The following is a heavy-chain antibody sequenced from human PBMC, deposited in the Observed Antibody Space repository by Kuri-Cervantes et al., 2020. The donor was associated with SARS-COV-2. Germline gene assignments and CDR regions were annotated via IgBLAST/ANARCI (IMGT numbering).Heavy chain of an antibody. CDR2: ISWDGATT. V-gene: IGHV3-43D*04. D-gene: IGHD3-10*01. Sequence: GGSLRLSCAASGFTFDEYAMNWVRQTPGKGLEWVSLISWDGATTYYADSVKGRFTISRDNSKNTLYLQMNSLRAEDTAVYYCARETPWFGETLGPGWYFDLWGRGTLVTVSS. CDR3: ARETPWFGETLGPGWYFDL. CDR1: GFTFDEYA. J-gene: IGHJ2*01.